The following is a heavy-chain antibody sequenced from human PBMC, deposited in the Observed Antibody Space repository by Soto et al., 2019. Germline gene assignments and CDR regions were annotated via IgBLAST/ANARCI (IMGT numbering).Heavy chain of an antibody. CDR3: AKDEGPPDYGPNWFDP. CDR2: ISGSGGST. V-gene: IGHV3-23*01. Sequence: PGGSLRLSCAASGFTFSSYAMSWVRQAPGRGLEWVSAISGSGGSTYYADSVKGRFTISRDNSKNTLYLQMNSLRAEDTAVYYCAKDEGPPDYGPNWFDPWGQGTLVTVSS. J-gene: IGHJ5*02. CDR1: GFTFSSYA. D-gene: IGHD4-17*01.